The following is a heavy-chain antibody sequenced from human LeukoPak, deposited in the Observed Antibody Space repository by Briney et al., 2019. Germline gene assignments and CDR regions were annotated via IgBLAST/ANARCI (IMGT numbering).Heavy chain of an antibody. CDR3: ARGCSTTTCSETYYYYYYMDV. D-gene: IGHD2-2*01. V-gene: IGHV3-11*01. CDR2: ISDRDGTI. J-gene: IGHJ6*03. Sequence: GGSLRLSCAASGFTFSDYYLTWIRQAPGRGLEWISSISDRDGTISYADSVKGRFTISRDNAQNSLYLQISSLRVEDTAVYYCARGCSTTTCSETYYYYYYMDVWGKGTSVIVSS. CDR1: GFTFSDYY.